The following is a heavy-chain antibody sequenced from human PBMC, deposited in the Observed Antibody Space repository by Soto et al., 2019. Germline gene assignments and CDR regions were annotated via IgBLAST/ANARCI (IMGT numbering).Heavy chain of an antibody. V-gene: IGHV3-23*01. D-gene: IGHD5-12*01. J-gene: IGHJ4*02. CDR3: AKVKTWTYLDF. CDR2: ISGSGETT. CDR1: GFTFTNYA. Sequence: LRLSCAASGFTFTNYAMTWVRQAPGRGLEWVSSISGSGETTYYADAVEGRFTISRDNSKSTLYLQMNSLRAEDTALYYCAKVKTWTYLDFWGQGXLVTVYS.